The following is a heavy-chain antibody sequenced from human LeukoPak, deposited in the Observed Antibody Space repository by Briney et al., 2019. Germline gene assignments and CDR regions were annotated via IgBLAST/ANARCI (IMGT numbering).Heavy chain of an antibody. CDR3: ARGLVPGFLDY. Sequence: RGSLRLSCAASGFTVSSNYMSWVRQAPGKGLEWVSLIYSGGSTYYADSVKGRFTISRDNSKNTLYLQMNSLRAEDTAVYYCARGLVPGFLDYWGQGTPVTVSS. CDR2: IYSGGST. V-gene: IGHV3-66*01. CDR1: GFTVSSNY. J-gene: IGHJ4*02. D-gene: IGHD4-11*01.